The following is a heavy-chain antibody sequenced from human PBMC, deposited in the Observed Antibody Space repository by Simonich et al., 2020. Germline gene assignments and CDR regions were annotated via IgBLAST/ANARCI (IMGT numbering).Heavy chain of an antibody. CDR3: AREGLLLDAFDI. CDR2: FSEDGRKK. Sequence: QVQLVESGGGVVQPGRSLSLSCAASGFTFSSYAMHWVRQAPGKGLGCGEVFSEDGRKKYYTDSVKGRITISGDNSKNTLYLQMNSLRAEDTAVYYCAREGLLLDAFDIWGQGTMVTVSS. J-gene: IGHJ3*02. V-gene: IGHV3-30*07. CDR1: GFTFSSYA. D-gene: IGHD2-15*01.